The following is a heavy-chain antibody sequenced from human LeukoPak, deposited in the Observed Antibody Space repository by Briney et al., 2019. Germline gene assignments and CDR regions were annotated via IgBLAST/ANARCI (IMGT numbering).Heavy chain of an antibody. Sequence: SETLSLTCTVSGGSISSYYWSWIRQPPGKGLEWIGEINHSGSTNYNPSLKSRVTISVDTSKNQFSLKLSSVTAADTAVYYCARETAAAAVDYWGQGTLVTVSS. D-gene: IGHD6-13*01. J-gene: IGHJ4*02. CDR1: GGSISSYY. V-gene: IGHV4-34*01. CDR2: INHSGST. CDR3: ARETAAAAVDY.